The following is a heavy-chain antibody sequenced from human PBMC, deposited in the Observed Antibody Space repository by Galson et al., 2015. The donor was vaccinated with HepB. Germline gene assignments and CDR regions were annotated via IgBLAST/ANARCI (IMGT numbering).Heavy chain of an antibody. CDR1: GFPFSTYT. CDR2: ICGSGGTT. Sequence: SLRLSCAASGFPFSTYTMSWVRQAPGKGLEWVSAICGSGGTTYYADSVRGRFTISRDNTQRTLYLQMNRLRGEDTALYYCAKDRNSTSPGTYGMDVWGQGTTVTVFS. D-gene: IGHD6-6*01. V-gene: IGHV3-23*01. J-gene: IGHJ6*02. CDR3: AKDRNSTSPGTYGMDV.